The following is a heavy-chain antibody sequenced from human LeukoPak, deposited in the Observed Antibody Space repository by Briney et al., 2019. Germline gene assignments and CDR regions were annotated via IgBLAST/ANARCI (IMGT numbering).Heavy chain of an antibody. Sequence: SETLSLTCIVSGFSISIGYYWGWIRQPPGKGLEWIGYIYYSGSTNYNPSLKSRVTMSVDTSKNQFSLKLSSVTAADTAVYYCARDRSYCSGGSCSYYFDYWGQGTLVTVSS. CDR2: IYYSGST. CDR3: ARDRSYCSGGSCSYYFDY. D-gene: IGHD2-15*01. CDR1: GFSISIGYY. V-gene: IGHV4-38-2*02. J-gene: IGHJ4*02.